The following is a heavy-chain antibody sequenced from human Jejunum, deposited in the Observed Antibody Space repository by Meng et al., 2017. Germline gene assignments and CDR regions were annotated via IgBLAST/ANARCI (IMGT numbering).Heavy chain of an antibody. CDR2: LDSSGDSP. V-gene: IGHV3-23*01. Sequence: GGSLRLSCAGSGFTFRSYAISWVRQAPGKGLEWASALDSSGDSPNYAGSVKGRFSISRDNSKSTLFLQMNSLRDEDTAVYYCAKASYVVNAFDIWGQGTMVTVSS. J-gene: IGHJ3*02. D-gene: IGHD2-15*01. CDR3: AKASYVVNAFDI. CDR1: GFTFRSYA.